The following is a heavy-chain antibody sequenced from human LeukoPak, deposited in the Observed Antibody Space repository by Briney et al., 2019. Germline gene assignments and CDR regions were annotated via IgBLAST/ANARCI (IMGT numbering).Heavy chain of an antibody. Sequence: GASVKVSCKAPGGTFSSYAISWVRQAPGQGLEWMGGIIPIFGTANYAQKFQGRVTIATDESTSTAYMELSSLRSEDTAVYYCARNPYCGGDCYSGYYYGMDVWGQGTTVTVSS. CDR3: ARNPYCGGDCYSGYYYGMDV. V-gene: IGHV1-69*05. CDR1: GGTFSSYA. D-gene: IGHD2-21*02. J-gene: IGHJ6*02. CDR2: IIPIFGTA.